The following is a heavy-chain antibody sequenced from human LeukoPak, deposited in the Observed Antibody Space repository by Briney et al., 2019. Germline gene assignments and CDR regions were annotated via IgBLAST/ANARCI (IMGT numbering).Heavy chain of an antibody. CDR2: IKQDGSEK. J-gene: IGHJ4*02. CDR1: GFTFSSYW. V-gene: IGHV3-7*01. Sequence: GGSLGLSCAASGFTFSSYWMSWVRQAPGKGLEWVANIKQDGSEKYYVDSVKGRFTISRDNAKNSLYLQMNSLRAEDTAVYYCARDQAGYCSGGSCYGYFDYWGQGTLVTVSS. CDR3: ARDQAGYCSGGSCYGYFDY. D-gene: IGHD2-15*01.